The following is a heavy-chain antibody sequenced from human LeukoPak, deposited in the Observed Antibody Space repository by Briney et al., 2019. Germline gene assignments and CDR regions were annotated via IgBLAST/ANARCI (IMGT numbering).Heavy chain of an antibody. CDR3: ARDPVPGVPDYLDH. Sequence: PGGSLRLSCAASGFTFSSYPMHWVRQAPGRGLEWVAVIAYDGTIQVYADSVKGRFTISRESSKNMLYLQMDSLKAEDTAVYYSARDPVPGVPDYLDHWGQGILVPVS. CDR1: GFTFSSYP. V-gene: IGHV3-30*04. J-gene: IGHJ4*02. CDR2: IAYDGTIQ. D-gene: IGHD6-19*01.